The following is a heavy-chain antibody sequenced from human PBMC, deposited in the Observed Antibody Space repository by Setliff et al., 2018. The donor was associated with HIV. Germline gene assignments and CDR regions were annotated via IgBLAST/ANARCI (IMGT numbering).Heavy chain of an antibody. J-gene: IGHJ3*02. Sequence: GSLRLSCVASGFTFRTFAMHWVRQAPGKGLEWVATIKQDESEMQYVDSVKGRFTISRDNAKNSLYLQMNSLRAEDTAVYYCARNTDVDSVYRPFHIWGQGTMVTVSS. CDR3: ARNTDVDSVYRPFHI. D-gene: IGHD1-26*01. CDR1: GFTFRTFA. CDR2: IKQDESEM. V-gene: IGHV3-7*03.